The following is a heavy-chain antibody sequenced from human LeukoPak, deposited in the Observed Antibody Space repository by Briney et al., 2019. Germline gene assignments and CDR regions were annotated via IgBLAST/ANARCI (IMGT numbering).Heavy chain of an antibody. J-gene: IGHJ3*02. V-gene: IGHV1-2*02. Sequence: SVPCSCPAPPHTFPAFYMPCVRQAPGQGLEWVGWINPHSGGTNYALKLQGRVTMPTDTSTSTAYMELKSLRSDDTAVYYCAGSGGRSYGDYECFIAFDSWGQGTMVTVSS. CDR1: PHTFPAFY. CDR3: AGSGGRSYGDYECFIAFDS. CDR2: INPHSGGT. D-gene: IGHD4-17*01.